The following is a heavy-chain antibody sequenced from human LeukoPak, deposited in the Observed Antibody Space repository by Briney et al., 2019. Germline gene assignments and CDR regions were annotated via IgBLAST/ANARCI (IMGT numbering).Heavy chain of an antibody. CDR3: ARGPSRSRIPKRWFDP. J-gene: IGHJ5*02. Sequence: GASVKVSCKASGYTFTSYDINWVRQATGQGLEWRGWRNPNSGNTGYAQKFQGRVTMTRNTSISTAYMELSSLRSEDTAVYYCARGPSRSRIPKRWFDPWGQGTLVTVSS. V-gene: IGHV1-8*01. CDR1: GYTFTSYD. D-gene: IGHD2-15*01. CDR2: RNPNSGNT.